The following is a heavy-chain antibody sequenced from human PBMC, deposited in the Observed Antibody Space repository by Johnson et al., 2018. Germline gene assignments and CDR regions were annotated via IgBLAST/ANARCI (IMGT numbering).Heavy chain of an antibody. CDR3: AKDKGHSRGPYGMDV. V-gene: IGHV3-9*01. D-gene: IGHD6-19*01. CDR1: GFTFDDYA. CDR2: ISWNSGSI. J-gene: IGHJ6*02. Sequence: VQLVESGGGLVQPGRSLRLSCAASGFTFDDYAMHWVRQAPGKGLEWVSGISWNSGSIGYADSVKGRFTISRDNAKNSLYLQMNRLRAGDTAWYYCAKDKGHSRGPYGMDVWGQGTTVTVSS.